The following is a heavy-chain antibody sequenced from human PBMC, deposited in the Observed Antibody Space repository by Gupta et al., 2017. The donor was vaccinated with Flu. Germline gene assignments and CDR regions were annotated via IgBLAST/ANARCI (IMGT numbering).Heavy chain of an antibody. D-gene: IGHD5-18*01. Sequence: QVQLQQWGAGLVKPLETLSLTCAVYGGSFSGFYWSWVRQPPGKGLEWIGEIHPSGTTYYNPSLKSRVTMSIDTSKNQFSLRLSSVTAADAAVYYCARGEDRAKTGYWGQGTLVTVSS. V-gene: IGHV4-34*01. CDR3: ARGEDRAKTGY. CDR2: IHPSGTT. CDR1: GGSFSGFY. J-gene: IGHJ4*02.